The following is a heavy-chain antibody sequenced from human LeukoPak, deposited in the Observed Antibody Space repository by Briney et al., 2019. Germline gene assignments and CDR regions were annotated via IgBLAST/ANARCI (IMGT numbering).Heavy chain of an antibody. J-gene: IGHJ5*02. CDR2: INPNSGGT. Sequence: GSVKVSCKASGYTFTGYYMHWVRQAPGQGLEWMGWINPNSGGTNYAQKFQGRVTMTRDTSISTAYMELSSLRSDDTAVYFCARDNSVGDYAWWFDPWGQGTLVTVSS. CDR3: ARDNSVGDYAWWFDP. V-gene: IGHV1-2*02. D-gene: IGHD1-26*01. CDR1: GYTFTGYY.